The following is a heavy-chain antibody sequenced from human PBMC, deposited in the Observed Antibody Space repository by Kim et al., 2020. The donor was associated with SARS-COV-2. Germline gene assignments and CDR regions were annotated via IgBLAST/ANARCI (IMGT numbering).Heavy chain of an antibody. CDR3: ARPGIAVAAPDAFDI. V-gene: IGHV5-51*01. Sequence: PAFQGQVTISADKSISTAYLQWSSLKASDTAMYYCARPGIAVAAPDAFDIWGQGTMVTVSS. D-gene: IGHD6-19*01. J-gene: IGHJ3*02.